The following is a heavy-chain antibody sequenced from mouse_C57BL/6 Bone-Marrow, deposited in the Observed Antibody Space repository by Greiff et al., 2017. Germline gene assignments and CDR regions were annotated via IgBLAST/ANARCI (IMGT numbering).Heavy chain of an antibody. CDR3: AREGRGYYFDY. Sequence: EVKLVEPGGGLVQPGGSLKLSCAASGFTFSDYYMYWVRQTPEKGLEWVAYISNGGGSTYYPDTVKGRFTISRDNAKNTPYLQMSRLKSEDTAMYYCAREGRGYYFDYWGQGTTLTVSS. CDR2: ISNGGGST. V-gene: IGHV5-12*01. J-gene: IGHJ2*01. CDR1: GFTFSDYY.